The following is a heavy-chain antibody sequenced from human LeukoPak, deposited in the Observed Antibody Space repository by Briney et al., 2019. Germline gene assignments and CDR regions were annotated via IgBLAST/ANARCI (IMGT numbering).Heavy chain of an antibody. V-gene: IGHV1-8*01. CDR1: GYIFTSYD. J-gene: IGHJ4*02. CDR3: ARAMPYDSSGYKPRAFDY. Sequence: GASVKVSCKASGYIFTSYDINWVRQGTGQGLEWMGWMNPNSGNTGYAQKFQGRVTMTRNTSISTAYMELSSLRSEDTAVYYCARAMPYDSSGYKPRAFDYWGQGTLVTVSS. D-gene: IGHD3-22*01. CDR2: MNPNSGNT.